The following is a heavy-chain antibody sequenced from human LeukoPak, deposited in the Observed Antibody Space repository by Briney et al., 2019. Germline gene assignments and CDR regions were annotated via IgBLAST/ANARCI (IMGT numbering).Heavy chain of an antibody. CDR3: ARDLPDGTRGLFDY. D-gene: IGHD3-10*01. CDR1: GFAVGSKY. J-gene: IGHJ4*02. CDR2: IKQDGSAK. V-gene: IGHV3-7*01. Sequence: PGGSLRLSCAASGFAVGSKYMSWVRQAPGKGLEWVANIKQDGSAKNYVDSVKGRFTISRDNAKNSLYLQMNSLRAEDTAVYYCARDLPDGTRGLFDYWGQGTLVTVSS.